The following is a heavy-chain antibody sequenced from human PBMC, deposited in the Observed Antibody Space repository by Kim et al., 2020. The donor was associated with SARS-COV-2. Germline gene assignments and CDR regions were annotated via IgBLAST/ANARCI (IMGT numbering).Heavy chain of an antibody. CDR2: INHSGRT. CDR3: ARGPSDIVVVPDARRGSGLDV. CDR1: GGSFTGYY. D-gene: IGHD2-2*01. Sequence: SETLSLTCTVDGGSFTGYYWIWIRQSPVKGLEIIGEINHSGRTMYNPSLQGRVIMSVDTAKRQFSLNLTSLTAADTAVYFCARGPSDIVVVPDARRGSGLDVWGQGTTVTVSS. J-gene: IGHJ6*02. V-gene: IGHV4-34*01.